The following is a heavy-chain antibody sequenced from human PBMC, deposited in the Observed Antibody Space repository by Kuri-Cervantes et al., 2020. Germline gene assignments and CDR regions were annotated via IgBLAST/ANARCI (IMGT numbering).Heavy chain of an antibody. Sequence: GGSLRLSCAASGLTFSSYAMSWVRQAPGKGLEWVSGINWNGGSTGYADSVKGRFTVSRDNAKNSLYLQMNSLRAEDTAVYYCARDRGSSWYGLGYFDLWGRGTLVTVSS. D-gene: IGHD6-13*01. CDR1: GLTFSSYA. CDR3: ARDRGSSWYGLGYFDL. V-gene: IGHV3-20*04. CDR2: INWNGGST. J-gene: IGHJ2*01.